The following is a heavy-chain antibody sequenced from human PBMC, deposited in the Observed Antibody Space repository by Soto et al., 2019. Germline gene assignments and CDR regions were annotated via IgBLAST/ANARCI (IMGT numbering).Heavy chain of an antibody. J-gene: IGHJ4*02. CDR3: ARDFRRIAAAGPFGY. CDR1: GFTVSSNY. D-gene: IGHD6-13*01. V-gene: IGHV3-53*05. CDR2: IYSGGST. Sequence: TGGSLRLSCAASGFTVSSNYMSWVRQAPGKGLEWVSVIYSGGSTYYADSVKGRFTISRDNSKNTLYLQMNSLRSDDTAVYYCARDFRRIAAAGPFGYWGQGTLVTVSS.